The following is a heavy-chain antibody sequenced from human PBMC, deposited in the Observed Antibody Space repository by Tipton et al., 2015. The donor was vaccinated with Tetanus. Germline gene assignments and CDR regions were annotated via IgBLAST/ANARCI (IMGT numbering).Heavy chain of an antibody. D-gene: IGHD6-13*01. CDR2: IYKSGNT. Sequence: TLSLTCTVSVGSISSGDYYWSWVRQSPGEGLEWIGHIYKSGNTYYKPSLKSRVVISIDASKNQFSLKLNSMTAADTAVYYCARGGTGAAGGGLDYWGQGTLVTVSS. CDR3: ARGGTGAAGGGLDY. V-gene: IGHV4-30-4*01. CDR1: VGSISSGDYY. J-gene: IGHJ4*02.